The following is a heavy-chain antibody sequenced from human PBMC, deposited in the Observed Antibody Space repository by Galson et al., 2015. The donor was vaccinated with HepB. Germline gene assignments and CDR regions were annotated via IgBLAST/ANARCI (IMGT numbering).Heavy chain of an antibody. D-gene: IGHD2-21*01. J-gene: IGHJ4*02. Sequence: SVKVSCKASGGTFSRYAISWVRQAPGQGLEWMGGIIPILGIANYAQKFQGRVTITADKSTSTAYMELSSLRSEDTAVYYCAREVIAIRGLDYWGQGTLVTVSS. CDR3: AREVIAIRGLDY. CDR2: IIPILGIA. V-gene: IGHV1-69*10. CDR1: GGTFSRYA.